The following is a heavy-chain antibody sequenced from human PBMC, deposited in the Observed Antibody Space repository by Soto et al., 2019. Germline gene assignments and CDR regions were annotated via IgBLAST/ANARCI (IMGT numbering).Heavy chain of an antibody. J-gene: IGHJ6*02. CDR2: IKRDGSST. CDR3: AREYSSSLSGYYYGMDV. Sequence: EVQLVESGGGLVQPGGSLRLSCAASGFTFSSYWMHWVRQAPGKGLVWVSRIKRDGSSTSYADSVKGRFTISRDNAKNTLYLQMNSLRAEDTAVYYCAREYSSSLSGYYYGMDVWGQGTTVTVSS. V-gene: IGHV3-74*01. CDR1: GFTFSSYW. D-gene: IGHD6-6*01.